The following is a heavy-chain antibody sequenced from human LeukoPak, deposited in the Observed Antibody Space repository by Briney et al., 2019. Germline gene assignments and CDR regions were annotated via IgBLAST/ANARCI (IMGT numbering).Heavy chain of an antibody. CDR1: GDSVSSNSAA. J-gene: IGHJ4*02. D-gene: IGHD3-22*01. CDR3: ARDPGFYYDSRETHYDY. Sequence: SQTLSLTCAISGDSVSSNSAAWNWIRQSPSRGLEWLGRTYYRSKWYNDYAVSVKSRITINPDTSKNQFSLKLTSVTAADTALYHCARDPGFYYDSRETHYDYWGQGTLVTVSS. V-gene: IGHV6-1*01. CDR2: TYYRSKWYN.